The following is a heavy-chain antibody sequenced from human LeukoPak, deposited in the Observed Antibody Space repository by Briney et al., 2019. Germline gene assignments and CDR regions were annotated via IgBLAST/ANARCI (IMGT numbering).Heavy chain of an antibody. Sequence: GWSLRLSCAACRFAFWHYSMNWVRQPPGKGRAWVATIDSRSSDIHYADSVRGRLTISRDNAKNSLYLQMNSLRAEDTAVYYCVRDWGGYGLDVWGQGTTVTVS. CDR3: VRDWGGYGLDV. D-gene: IGHD3-16*01. J-gene: IGHJ6*02. V-gene: IGHV3-21*01. CDR2: IDSRSSDI. CDR1: RFAFWHYS.